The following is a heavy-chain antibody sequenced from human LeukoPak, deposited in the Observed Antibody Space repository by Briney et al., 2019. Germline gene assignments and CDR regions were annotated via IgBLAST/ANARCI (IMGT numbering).Heavy chain of an antibody. CDR1: GGSISSYY. D-gene: IGHD2-21*02. CDR3: ARGRVTGIKFGWFDP. J-gene: IGHJ5*02. Sequence: SETLSLTCTVSGGSISSYYWSWIRQPPGKGLEWIGEINHSGSTNYNPSLKSRVIISVDASKNQFSLKLSSVTAADTAVYYCARGRVTGIKFGWFDPWGQGTLVTVSS. CDR2: INHSGST. V-gene: IGHV4-34*01.